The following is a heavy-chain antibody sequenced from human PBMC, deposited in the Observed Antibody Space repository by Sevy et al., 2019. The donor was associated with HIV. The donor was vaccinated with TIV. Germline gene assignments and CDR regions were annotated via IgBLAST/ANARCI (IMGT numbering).Heavy chain of an antibody. CDR2: IKQDGSEK. CDR1: GFTFSSYW. CDR3: ARSGGSPTTVAYFDY. D-gene: IGHD4-17*01. J-gene: IGHJ4*02. Sequence: GGSLRLSCAASGFTFSSYWMGWVRQAPGKGLEWVANIKQDGSEKYYVDSVKGRFTISRDNAKNSLYLQMNSLRAEDTAVYYCARSGGSPTTVAYFDYWGQGTLVTVSS. V-gene: IGHV3-7*01.